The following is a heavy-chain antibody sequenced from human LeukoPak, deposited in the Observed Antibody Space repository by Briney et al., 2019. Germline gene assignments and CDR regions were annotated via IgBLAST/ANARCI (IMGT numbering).Heavy chain of an antibody. V-gene: IGHV1-46*01. CDR3: ARDPSEWGARIGPFDP. CDR2: INPSGGST. Sequence: ASVKVSCKASGYTFTSYYMHWVRQAPGQGLEWMGIINPSGGSTSYAQKFQGRVTMTRDMSTSTVYMELSSLRSEDTAVYYCARDPSEWGARIGPFDPWGQGTLVTVSS. J-gene: IGHJ5*02. CDR1: GYTFTSYY. D-gene: IGHD1-26*01.